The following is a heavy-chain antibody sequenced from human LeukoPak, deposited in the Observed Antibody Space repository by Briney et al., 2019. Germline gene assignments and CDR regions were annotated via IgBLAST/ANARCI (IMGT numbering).Heavy chain of an antibody. CDR3: ARTLNYYGSGSYYSYFDY. V-gene: IGHV1-46*01. CDR1: GYTFTSYY. J-gene: IGHJ4*02. Sequence: GASVKVSCKASGYTFTSYYMHWVRQAPGQGLEWMGIINPSGGSTSYAQKFQGRVTMTRDTSTSTVYMELSSLRPEDTAVYYCARTLNYYGSGSYYSYFDYWGQGTLVTVSS. CDR2: INPSGGST. D-gene: IGHD3-10*01.